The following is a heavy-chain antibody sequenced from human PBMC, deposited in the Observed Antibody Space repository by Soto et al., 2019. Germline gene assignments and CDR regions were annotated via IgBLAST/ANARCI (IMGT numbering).Heavy chain of an antibody. J-gene: IGHJ1*01. V-gene: IGHV4-39*02. Sequence: PAETLSLTCAVSGGSMNSNTYYWGWIRQPQGKGLEWISSMSRSGSTHYNPSRNSRLTTSQDMTKNLFSQDLRSVTAADTAVFYCVGYFSTRGWGHFQHWGQGTPVTVSS. D-gene: IGHD2-21*01. CDR2: MSRSGST. CDR3: VGYFSTRGWGHFQH. CDR1: GGSMNSNTYY.